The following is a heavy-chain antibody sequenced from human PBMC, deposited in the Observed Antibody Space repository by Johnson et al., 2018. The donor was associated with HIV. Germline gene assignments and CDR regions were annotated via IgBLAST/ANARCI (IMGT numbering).Heavy chain of an antibody. CDR1: GFTFSSYG. J-gene: IGHJ3*01. Sequence: QVQLVESGGGVVQPGRSLRLSCAASGFTFSSYGMAWVRQAPGKGLEWVTVISFAGVKTYYADSVKGRFTISRDNSKGQLSLQMDGLRPVDTALYYCAKDPRFSNGGAFDVWGQGTMVTVSS. V-gene: IGHV3-30*18. CDR2: ISFAGVKT. D-gene: IGHD3-16*01. CDR3: AKDPRFSNGGAFDV.